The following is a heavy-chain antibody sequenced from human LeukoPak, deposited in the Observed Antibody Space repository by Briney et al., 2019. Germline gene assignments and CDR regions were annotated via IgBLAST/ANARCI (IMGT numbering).Heavy chain of an antibody. Sequence: GGSLRLSCAASGFTFSSYWMHWVRQAPGKGLVWVSRINSDGSTTSYADSVMGRFTISRDNAKNTLYLQMNNLRAEDTAVYYCARVIYSGWEGELSDWGQGTLVTVSS. V-gene: IGHV3-74*01. CDR1: GFTFSSYW. J-gene: IGHJ4*02. D-gene: IGHD6-19*01. CDR2: INSDGSTT. CDR3: ARVIYSGWEGELSD.